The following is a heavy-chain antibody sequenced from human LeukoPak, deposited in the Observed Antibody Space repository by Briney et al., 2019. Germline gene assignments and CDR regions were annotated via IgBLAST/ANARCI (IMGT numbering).Heavy chain of an antibody. CDR2: IIPIFDTA. D-gene: IGHD3-9*01. J-gene: IGHJ4*02. CDR1: GGTFSNYA. Sequence: PLASVMVSCKASGGTFSNYAISWVRQAPRQGLEWMGGIIPIFDTADNAQKFQGRLTITADESTSTAYMELSSLRAEDTAVYYCARDLLGSATSYSSGAWDYWGQGTLVTVSS. V-gene: IGHV1-69*13. CDR3: ARDLLGSATSYSSGAWDY.